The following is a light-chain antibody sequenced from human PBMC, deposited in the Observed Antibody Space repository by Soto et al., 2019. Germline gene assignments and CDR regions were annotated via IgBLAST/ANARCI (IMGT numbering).Light chain of an antibody. V-gene: IGKV3-20*01. CDR3: QQYGGSPIT. J-gene: IGKJ5*01. CDR2: GAS. CDR1: HSVRSS. Sequence: EIVLTQSPATLSVSPGEGVTLSCRARHSVRSSIAWYQKRPGQAPRLLIYGASSRATGIPDRFSGSGSATDFTLTISRLEPEDFAVFYCQQYGGSPITFGQGTRLENK.